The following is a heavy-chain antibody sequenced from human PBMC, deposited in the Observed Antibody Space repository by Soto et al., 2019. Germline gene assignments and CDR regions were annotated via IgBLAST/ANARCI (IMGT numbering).Heavy chain of an antibody. CDR2: TRNRAKSYTT. D-gene: IGHD6-19*01. V-gene: IGHV3-72*01. CDR3: ARVAGIVVAASQSHYYDMDV. CDR1: GFTFSDHY. Sequence: GGSLRLSCAASGFTFSDHYLDWVRQAPGKGLEWVGRTRNRAKSYTTEYAASVKGRFTISRDDSKNSLYLHMNSLKTEDTAVYHCARVAGIVVAASQSHYYDMDVWGQGTPVTVSS. J-gene: IGHJ6*02.